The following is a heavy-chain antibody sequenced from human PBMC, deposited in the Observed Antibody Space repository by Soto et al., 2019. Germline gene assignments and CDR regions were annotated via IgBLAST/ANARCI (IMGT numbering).Heavy chain of an antibody. Sequence: QVQLVQSGAEVKKPGASVKVSCKAAGYAFTSYGISFLRQAPGQALEWMGWINIYNGNTNYAQKFQGRVIMTTDTSTNTAYMELRSLRSDDTAVYYCARDWCSSGSCYLFFDYWGQGTPVTVSS. D-gene: IGHD2-15*01. V-gene: IGHV1-18*04. CDR2: INIYNGNT. CDR3: ARDWCSSGSCYLFFDY. J-gene: IGHJ4*02. CDR1: GYAFTSYG.